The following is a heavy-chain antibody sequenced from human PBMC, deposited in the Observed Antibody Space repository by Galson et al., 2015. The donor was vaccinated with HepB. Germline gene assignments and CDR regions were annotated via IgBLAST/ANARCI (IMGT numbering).Heavy chain of an antibody. V-gene: IGHV3-7*01. J-gene: IGHJ5*02. CDR1: GFTFSTYW. D-gene: IGHD2-15*01. Sequence: SLRLSCAASGFTFSTYWMSWVRQAPGKGLEWVAHIKQDGSVKYYVDSVKGRFTISRDNSKNTLFLQMNSLKTDDTAVFYCAREDEDRYNWFDPWGQGTLVTVSS. CDR2: IKQDGSVK. CDR3: AREDEDRYNWFDP.